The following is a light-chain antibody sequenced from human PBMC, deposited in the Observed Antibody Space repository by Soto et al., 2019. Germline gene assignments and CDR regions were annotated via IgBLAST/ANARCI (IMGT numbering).Light chain of an antibody. Sequence: EIVLTQSPGTLSLSPGERATLSCRASQSVSNYLAWYQQKPGQAPRLLIYVASSRATGIPDRFSGSGSGTDFTLTISRLEPEGFAVYYCQQYGGSPQTFRQGTKVEIK. CDR1: QSVSNY. V-gene: IGKV3-20*01. CDR3: QQYGGSPQT. J-gene: IGKJ1*01. CDR2: VAS.